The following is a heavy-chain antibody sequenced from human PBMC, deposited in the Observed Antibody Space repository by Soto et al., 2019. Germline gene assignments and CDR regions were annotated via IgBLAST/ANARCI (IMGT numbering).Heavy chain of an antibody. V-gene: IGHV3-30*18. J-gene: IGHJ4*02. CDR1: GFTFSSYG. D-gene: IGHD6-19*01. Sequence: VQLVESGGGLVQPGGSLRLSCAASGFTFSSYGMNWVRQAPGKGLEWVAVIASDGRDKKYADSVRGRFTISRDNSKNTMYLEMNSLRGDDAAVYYCAKDKGPGPAVYYFDYWGQGTLVTVSS. CDR2: IASDGRDK. CDR3: AKDKGPGPAVYYFDY.